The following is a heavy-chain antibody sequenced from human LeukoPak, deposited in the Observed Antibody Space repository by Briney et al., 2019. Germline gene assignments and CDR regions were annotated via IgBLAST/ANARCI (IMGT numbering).Heavy chain of an antibody. V-gene: IGHV4-59*01. J-gene: IGHJ4*02. CDR3: AGGRRTNFAY. D-gene: IGHD1-14*01. CDR1: GGSLNSLY. CDR2: NYHTGST. Sequence: SQTLSLTRSVSGGSLNSLYWTWVRQPPGKGLEYVGYNYHTGSTNYNPSRRSRVTMSLDTSKNQFSLKLTSVAAVDTAVYYCAGGRRTNFAYWGQGNLVTVAS.